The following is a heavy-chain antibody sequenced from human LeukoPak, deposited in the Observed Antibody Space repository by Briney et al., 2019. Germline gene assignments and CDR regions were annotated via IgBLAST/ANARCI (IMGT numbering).Heavy chain of an antibody. D-gene: IGHD6-13*01. CDR2: ISSSSSYT. V-gene: IGHV3-11*06. CDR3: ARDIAAAGKDY. J-gene: IGHJ4*02. CDR1: GFTFSDCY. Sequence: GGSLRLSCAASGFTFSDCYMSWIRQTPGKGLEWVSYISSSSSYTNYADSVKGRFTISRDNAKNSPYLQMNSLRAEDTAVYYCARDIAAAGKDYWGQGTLVTVSS.